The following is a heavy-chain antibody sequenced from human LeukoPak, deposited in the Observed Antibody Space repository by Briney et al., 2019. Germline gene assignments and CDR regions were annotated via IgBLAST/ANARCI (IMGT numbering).Heavy chain of an antibody. Sequence: SETLSLTCTVSGGSISSYYWSWIRQPPGKGLEWIGYIYTSGSTNYNPSLKSRVTISVDTSKNQFSLKLSSVTSADTALYYFAGGYNCTHVAFDIWGQGTMVTVSS. J-gene: IGHJ3*02. V-gene: IGHV4-4*09. D-gene: IGHD1-20*01. CDR3: AGGYNCTHVAFDI. CDR2: IYTSGST. CDR1: GGSISSYY.